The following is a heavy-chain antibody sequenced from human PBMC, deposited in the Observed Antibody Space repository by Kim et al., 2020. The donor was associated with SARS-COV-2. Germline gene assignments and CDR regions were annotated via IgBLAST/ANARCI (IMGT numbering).Heavy chain of an antibody. V-gene: IGHV3-23*01. D-gene: IGHD3-22*01. CDR2: ISTSGANT. CDR3: AKRMLSSSGNYYFDY. J-gene: IGHJ4*02. CDR1: GFTFSTYA. Sequence: GGSLRLSCAASGFTFSTYAMSWVRQAPGKGLEWVPAISTSGANTYYADSVKGRFTISRDNSKNTLYLQMNSLRAEDTAVYYCAKRMLSSSGNYYFDYWGQGTLVTVSS.